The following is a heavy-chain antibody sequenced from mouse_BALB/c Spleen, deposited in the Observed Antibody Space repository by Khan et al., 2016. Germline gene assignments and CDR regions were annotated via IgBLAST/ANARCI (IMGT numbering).Heavy chain of an antibody. J-gene: IGHJ3*01. Sequence: QVQLKESGPGLVAPSQSLSITCTVSGFSLTSYGVHWVRQPPGKGLEWLGVIWAGGSTNYNSALMSRLSISKDNSTRQVFLKMNSLQTDDTAMYYCASVRRSWCAYWGQGTLVTVSA. CDR2: IWAGGST. V-gene: IGHV2-9*02. CDR3: ASVRRSWCAY. CDR1: GFSLTSYG.